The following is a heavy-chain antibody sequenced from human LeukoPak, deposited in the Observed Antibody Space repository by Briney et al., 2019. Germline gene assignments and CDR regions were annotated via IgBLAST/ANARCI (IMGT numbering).Heavy chain of an antibody. CDR1: GYTFTIYD. V-gene: IGHV1-8*03. D-gene: IGHD2-2*01. CDR2: MNPNSGNT. J-gene: IGHJ3*02. CDR3: ARGCSSTSCYDAFDI. Sequence: GPSVSVSFTASGYTFTIYDINWVRQGTGQGLEWVGGMNPNSGNTGYAQKFQGRVTITRNTSISTAYMELTSLRSEDTAVYYCARGCSSTSCYDAFDIWGQGTMVTVSS.